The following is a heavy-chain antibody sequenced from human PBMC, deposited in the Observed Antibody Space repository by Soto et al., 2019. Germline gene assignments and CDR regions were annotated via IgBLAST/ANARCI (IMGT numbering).Heavy chain of an antibody. D-gene: IGHD5-12*01. CDR3: AKGSIEYSASVDN. V-gene: IGHV3-23*01. J-gene: IGHJ4*02. CDR1: GFSFSSYA. Sequence: VQPLESGGGLVQPGGSLRLSCAASGFSFSSYAMVWVRQAPGKGLEWVSVISARGGSSYFADSVKGRFTISRDNSKNVLSLEMNSLRADDTAIYFCAKGSIEYSASVDNWGQGTLVLVSS. CDR2: ISARGGSS.